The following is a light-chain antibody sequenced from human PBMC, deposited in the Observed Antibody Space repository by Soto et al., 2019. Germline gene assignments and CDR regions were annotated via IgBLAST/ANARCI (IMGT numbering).Light chain of an antibody. J-gene: IGKJ5*01. CDR1: QSISSG. CDR2: GAS. V-gene: IGKV3-15*01. Sequence: EILMTQSPATLSASPGERVTLPCRASQSISSGLAWYQQKPGQAPKLLIYGASTRATGIPARFSGSGSGTEFTLTISSLQSEDFAVYYCQQYNNWPPITFGPGTRLDIK. CDR3: QQYNNWPPIT.